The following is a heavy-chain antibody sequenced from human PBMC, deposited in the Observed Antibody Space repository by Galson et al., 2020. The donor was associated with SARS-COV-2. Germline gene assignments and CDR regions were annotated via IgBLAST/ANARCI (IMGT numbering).Heavy chain of an antibody. D-gene: IGHD3-3*01. CDR1: GGSFRGYY. J-gene: IGHJ6*02. Sequence: SQTLSLTCAVYGGSFRGYYWRWIRQPPGKGLEWIGEINHSGSTNYNPSPKSRVNISVDTSKNQFSLKLNSVTAADTAVYYFARGRRFVEWSLIIPRSYCMAVWGQGTTVTGSS. CDR2: INHSGST. CDR3: ARGRRFVEWSLIIPRSYCMAV. V-gene: IGHV4-34*01.